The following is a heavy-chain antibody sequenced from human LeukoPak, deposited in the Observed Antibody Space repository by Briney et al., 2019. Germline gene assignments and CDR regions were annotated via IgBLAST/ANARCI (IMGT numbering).Heavy chain of an antibody. V-gene: IGHV4-31*03. D-gene: IGHD6-13*01. J-gene: IGHJ4*02. CDR3: ARDFPPRGGSWSYFDY. Sequence: SETLSLTCTVSGGSISSGGYYWSWIRQHPGKGLEWIGYIYYSGSTYYNPSLKSRVTISVDTSKNQFSLKLSSVTAADTVVYYCARDFPPRGGSWSYFDYWGQGTLVTVSS. CDR2: IYYSGST. CDR1: GGSISSGGYY.